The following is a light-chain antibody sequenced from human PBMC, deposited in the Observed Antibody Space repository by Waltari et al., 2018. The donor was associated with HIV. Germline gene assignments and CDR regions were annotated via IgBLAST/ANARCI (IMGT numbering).Light chain of an antibody. Sequence: QSDLTQPASVSGSPGQSITISCTGTSSDVGGFNYVSWYQQHPGKAPKLMIYGVSNRPSRVSNRFSGSKSGNTASLTISALQAEDEADYHCSSYTTSSTLGMFGGGTKLTVL. V-gene: IGLV2-14*01. CDR1: SSDVGGFNY. CDR3: SSYTTSSTLGM. CDR2: GVS. J-gene: IGLJ3*02.